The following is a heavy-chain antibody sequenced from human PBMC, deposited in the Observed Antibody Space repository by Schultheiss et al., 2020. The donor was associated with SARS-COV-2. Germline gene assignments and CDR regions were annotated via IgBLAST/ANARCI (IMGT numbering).Heavy chain of an antibody. CDR1: GFTFSSYW. J-gene: IGHJ6*03. CDR2: ISGSGGST. D-gene: IGHD6-6*01. CDR3: ARAASVGSSRGYYMDV. V-gene: IGHV3-23*01. Sequence: GGSLRLSCAASGFTFSSYWMHWVRQAPGKGLEWVSAISGSGGSTYYADSVKGRFTISRDNSKNTLYLQMNSLRAEDTAVYYCARAASVGSSRGYYMDVWGKGTTVTVSS.